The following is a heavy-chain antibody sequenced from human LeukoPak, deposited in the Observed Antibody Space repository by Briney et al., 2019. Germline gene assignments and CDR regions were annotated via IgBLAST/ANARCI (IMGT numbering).Heavy chain of an antibody. J-gene: IGHJ4*02. V-gene: IGHV3-23*01. CDR3: AKDWDYYGSGSYSDY. CDR2: ISGSGGST. CDR1: GFTFSSYA. D-gene: IGHD3-10*01. Sequence: GGSLRLSCAASGFTFSSYAMRWVRQAPGKGLEWVSSISGSGGSTYYADSVKGRFTISRDNSKNTLYLQMNSLRAEDTAVYYCAKDWDYYGSGSYSDYWGQGILVTVSS.